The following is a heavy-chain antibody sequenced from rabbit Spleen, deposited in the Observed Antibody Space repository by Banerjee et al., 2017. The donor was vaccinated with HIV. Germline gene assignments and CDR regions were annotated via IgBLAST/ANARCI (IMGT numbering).Heavy chain of an antibody. CDR3: ARFYAGYGDFGYAAM. V-gene: IGHV1S40*01. Sequence: QSLEESGGDLVKPGASLTLTCTASGFSFSSSDYMCWVRQAPGKGLEWIGHIDTAGSAYYPSWAKGRFTISRDNAQSTVDLKMTSLTAADTATYFCARFYAGYGDFGYAAMWGQGTLVTVS. CDR2: IDTAGSA. D-gene: IGHD7-1*01. CDR1: GFSFSSSDY. J-gene: IGHJ4*01.